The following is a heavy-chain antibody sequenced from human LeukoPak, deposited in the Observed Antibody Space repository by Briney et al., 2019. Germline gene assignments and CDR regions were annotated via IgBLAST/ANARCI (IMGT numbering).Heavy chain of an antibody. J-gene: IGHJ4*02. CDR1: GASISSYY. Sequence: SGTLSLTCTVSGASISSYYWSWIRQPAGKGLEWIGRFYNSGSTNYNPSLKSRVTMSVDTSKNQFSLKLSSVTAADTAIYYCARDLDSYSSNWYPYTSGWYLDYWGQGTLVTVSS. V-gene: IGHV4-4*07. D-gene: IGHD6-19*01. CDR2: FYNSGST. CDR3: ARDLDSYSSNWYPYTSGWYLDY.